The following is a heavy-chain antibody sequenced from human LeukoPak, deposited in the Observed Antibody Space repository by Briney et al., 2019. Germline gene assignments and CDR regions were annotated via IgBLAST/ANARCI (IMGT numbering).Heavy chain of an antibody. Sequence: PSETLSLTCTVSGGSISSYYWSWIRQPPGKGLEWIGYIYYSGSTNYNPSLKSRVTISVDTSKNQFSLKLSSVTAADTAVYYCARPSLNSGSYFDYWGQGTLVTVSS. V-gene: IGHV4-59*08. J-gene: IGHJ4*02. D-gene: IGHD1-26*01. CDR2: IYYSGST. CDR3: ARPSLNSGSYFDY. CDR1: GGSISSYY.